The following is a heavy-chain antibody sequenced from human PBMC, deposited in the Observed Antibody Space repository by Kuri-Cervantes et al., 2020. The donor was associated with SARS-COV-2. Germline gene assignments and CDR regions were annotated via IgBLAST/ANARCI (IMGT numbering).Heavy chain of an antibody. CDR1: GVTFSNFG. V-gene: IGHV3-48*01. CDR3: AGAKFLAAFEI. J-gene: IGHJ3*02. CDR2: TSSSGGNV. D-gene: IGHD3-3*01. Sequence: GESLKISCEVSGVTFSNFGMNWVRQGPGQGLEWIAYTSSSGGNVKYADSVRGRFTITSDNFEGSLFLEMKNLRPEDTAVYFCAGAKFLAAFEIWGQGTLVTVSS.